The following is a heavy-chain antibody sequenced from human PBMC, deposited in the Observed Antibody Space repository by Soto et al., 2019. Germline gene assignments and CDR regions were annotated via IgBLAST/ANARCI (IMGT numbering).Heavy chain of an antibody. J-gene: IGHJ4*02. CDR2: IFYRGKT. V-gene: IGHV4-39*01. CDR1: GASISRTGSY. D-gene: IGHD3-10*01. CDR3: AGRHYSASGTPRGLDC. Sequence: QLQLQESGPGLLKPSETLSLTCTVSGASISRTGSYWGWIRQSPGKGLEWIGSIFYRGKTFHNPSLKSRLTISVDTSMNQFSLKLTSVTGADTAIYYRAGRHYSASGTPRGLDCWGKGTLVTVSS.